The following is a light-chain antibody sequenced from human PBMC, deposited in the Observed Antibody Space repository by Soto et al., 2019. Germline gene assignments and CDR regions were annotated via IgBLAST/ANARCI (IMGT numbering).Light chain of an antibody. CDR2: GNS. CDR1: SSNIGAGYD. J-gene: IGLJ2*01. CDR3: QSFDTSLNGLI. V-gene: IGLV1-40*01. Sequence: QLVLTQPPSVSGAPGQRVTISCTGSSSNIGAGYDVHWYQQLPGTAPKLLIYGNSNRPSGVPDRFSGSKSGTSASLAITGLQAEDEADYYCQSFDTSLNGLIFGGGTKVTVL.